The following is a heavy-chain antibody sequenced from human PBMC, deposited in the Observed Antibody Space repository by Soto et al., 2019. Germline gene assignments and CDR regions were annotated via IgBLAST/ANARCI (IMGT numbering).Heavy chain of an antibody. CDR3: ARGYNYYDSSGYYYAIAFDI. CDR2: IIPIFGTA. Sequence: SVKVSCKASGGTFSSYAISWVRQAPGQGLEWMGGIIPIFGTANYAQKFQGRVTITADESTSTAYMELSSLRSEDTAVYYCARGYNYYDSSGYYYAIAFDIWGQGTMVTVSS. V-gene: IGHV1-69*13. D-gene: IGHD3-22*01. CDR1: GGTFSSYA. J-gene: IGHJ3*02.